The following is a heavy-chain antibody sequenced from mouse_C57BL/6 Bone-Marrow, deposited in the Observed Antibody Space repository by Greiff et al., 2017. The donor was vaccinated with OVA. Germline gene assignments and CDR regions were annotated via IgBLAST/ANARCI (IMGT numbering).Heavy chain of an antibody. D-gene: IGHD3-1*01. CDR3: ARRARYFDV. J-gene: IGHJ1*03. CDR2: IDPSDSYT. V-gene: IGHV1-50*01. Sequence: QQPGQGLEWIGEIDPSDSYTNYNQKFKGKATLTVDTSSSTAYMQLSSLTSEDSAVYYCARRARYFDVWGTGTTVTVSS.